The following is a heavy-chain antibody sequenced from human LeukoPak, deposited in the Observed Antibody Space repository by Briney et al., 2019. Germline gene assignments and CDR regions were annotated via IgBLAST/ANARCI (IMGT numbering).Heavy chain of an antibody. J-gene: IGHJ5*02. Sequence: VASVKVSCKASGYTFTSYGISWVRQAPGQGLEWMGWISAYNGNTNYAQKLQGRVTMTTDTSTSTAYMELSSLRSEDTAVYYCARVDSYGYWGSSWFDPWGQGTLVTVSS. D-gene: IGHD5-18*01. CDR3: ARVDSYGYWGSSWFDP. V-gene: IGHV1-18*04. CDR1: GYTFTSYG. CDR2: ISAYNGNT.